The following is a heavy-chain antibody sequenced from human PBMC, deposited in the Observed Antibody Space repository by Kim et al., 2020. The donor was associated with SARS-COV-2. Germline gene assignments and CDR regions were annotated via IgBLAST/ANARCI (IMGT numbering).Heavy chain of an antibody. D-gene: IGHD1-26*01. CDR2: T. CDR3: ARERDSDYFDY. J-gene: IGHJ4*02. Sequence: TNYTPSLKSRVTISVDTSKNQFSLKLSSVTAADTAVYYCARERDSDYFDYWGQGTLVTVSS. V-gene: IGHV4-59*01.